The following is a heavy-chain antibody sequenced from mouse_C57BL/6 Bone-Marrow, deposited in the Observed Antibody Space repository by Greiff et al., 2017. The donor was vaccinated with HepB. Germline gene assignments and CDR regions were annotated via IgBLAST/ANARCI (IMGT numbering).Heavy chain of an antibody. CDR2: IDPSDSYT. D-gene: IGHD3-2*02. V-gene: IGHV1-50*01. Sequence: QVQLQQPGAELVKPGASVKLSCKASGYTFTSYWMQWVKQRPGQGLEWIGEIDPSDSYTNYNQKFKGKATLTVDTSSSTAYMQLSSLTSEDSAVYYCARGGLGQLRPFAYWGQGTLVTVSA. J-gene: IGHJ3*01. CDR3: ARGGLGQLRPFAY. CDR1: GYTFTSYW.